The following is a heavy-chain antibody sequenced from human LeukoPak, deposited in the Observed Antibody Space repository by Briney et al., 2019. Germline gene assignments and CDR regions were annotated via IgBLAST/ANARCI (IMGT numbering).Heavy chain of an antibody. Sequence: GGTLRLSCAASGFTFSSYGMSWIRQAPGKGLEWVSYISSSGSTIYYADSVKGRFTISRDNAKNSLYLQMNSLRAEDTAVYYCARMAVADKKRYYYYYMDVWGKGTTVTVSS. CDR3: ARMAVADKKRYYYYYMDV. J-gene: IGHJ6*03. D-gene: IGHD6-19*01. V-gene: IGHV3-48*04. CDR2: ISSSGSTI. CDR1: GFTFSSYG.